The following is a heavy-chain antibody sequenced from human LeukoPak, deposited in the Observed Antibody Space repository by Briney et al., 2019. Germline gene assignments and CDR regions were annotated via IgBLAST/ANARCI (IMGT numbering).Heavy chain of an antibody. J-gene: IGHJ4*02. V-gene: IGHV4-38-2*02. CDR1: SYTISSGFY. D-gene: IGHD2-2*01. CDR3: AREGDIVVVPAADALDY. Sequence: SETLSLTCTVASYTISSGFYWGWIRQPPGKGLEWIGSIYHSGSPYYNPSLKSRVTISADTSKNQFSLKLTSVTAADTAVYYCAREGDIVVVPAADALDYWGQGTLVTVSS. CDR2: IYHSGSP.